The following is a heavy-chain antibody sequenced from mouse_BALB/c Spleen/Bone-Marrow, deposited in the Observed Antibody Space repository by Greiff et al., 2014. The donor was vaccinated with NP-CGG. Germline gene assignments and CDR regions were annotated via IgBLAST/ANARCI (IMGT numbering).Heavy chain of an antibody. Sequence: EVKLMESGGGLVQPKGSLKLSCAASGFTFNTYAMNRVRQAPGKGLEWVARIRSKSNNYATYYADSVKDRFTVSRDDSQSMLFLQMNNLKTEDTAMYYCVRSDDGCFAYWGQGTLVNVSA. D-gene: IGHD2-3*01. CDR2: IRSKSNNYAT. V-gene: IGHV10-1*02. CDR3: VRSDDGCFAY. CDR1: GFTFNTYA. J-gene: IGHJ3*01.